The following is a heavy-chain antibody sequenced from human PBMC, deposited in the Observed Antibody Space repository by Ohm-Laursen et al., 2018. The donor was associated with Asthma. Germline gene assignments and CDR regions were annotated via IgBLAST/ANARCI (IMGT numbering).Heavy chain of an antibody. CDR1: GGSISSGGYY. V-gene: IGHV4-31*03. J-gene: IGHJ3*02. Sequence: SQTLSLTCTVSGGSISSGGYYWSWIRQHPGKGLEWIGYIYYSGSTYYNPSLKSRVTISVDTSKNQFSLKLSSVTDADTAVYYCARGNDILTGYYAFDIWGQGTMVTVSS. CDR2: IYYSGST. D-gene: IGHD3-9*01. CDR3: ARGNDILTGYYAFDI.